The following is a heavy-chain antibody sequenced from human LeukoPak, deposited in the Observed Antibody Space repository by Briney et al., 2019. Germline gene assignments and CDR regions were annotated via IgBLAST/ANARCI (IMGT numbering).Heavy chain of an antibody. J-gene: IGHJ4*02. Sequence: PSETLSLTCTVSGGSISSYYWNWFRQPPGKGLEWIGYIYYSGSTNYNYNPSLKSRITMSVDTSKNQFSLNLSSVTAADTGVYYCARGPPAAATPISWGQGTLVTVSS. CDR1: GGSISSYY. CDR2: IYYSGST. V-gene: IGHV4-59*01. D-gene: IGHD6-13*01. CDR3: ARGPPAAATPIS.